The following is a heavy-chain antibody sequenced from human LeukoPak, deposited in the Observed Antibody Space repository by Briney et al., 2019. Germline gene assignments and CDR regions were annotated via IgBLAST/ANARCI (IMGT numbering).Heavy chain of an antibody. CDR3: AKGDSSSWFDYYYYGMDV. V-gene: IGHV3-30*18. CDR2: ISYDGSNK. Sequence: PGRSLRLSCAASGFTFSSYGMHWVRQVPGKGLEWVAVISYDGSNKYYADSVKGRFTISRDNSKNTLYLQMNSLRAEDTAVYYCAKGDSSSWFDYYYYGMDVWGQGTTVTVSS. J-gene: IGHJ6*02. D-gene: IGHD6-13*01. CDR1: GFTFSSYG.